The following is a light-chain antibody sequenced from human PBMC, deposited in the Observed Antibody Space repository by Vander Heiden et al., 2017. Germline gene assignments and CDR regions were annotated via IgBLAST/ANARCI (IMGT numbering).Light chain of an antibody. Sequence: DSLITHSLDSLAVYLGERTTFNSKSTQPALSIFNNTNYLALYQEKRGQPPQLLLYWVSTREFGVPDRFSGSGSGTDFTLTISSLKAEDVAVYYCQQDDNTPPTFGGGTKVEIK. V-gene: IGKV4-1*01. CDR1: QPALSIFNNTNY. CDR2: WVS. J-gene: IGKJ4*01. CDR3: QQDDNTPPT.